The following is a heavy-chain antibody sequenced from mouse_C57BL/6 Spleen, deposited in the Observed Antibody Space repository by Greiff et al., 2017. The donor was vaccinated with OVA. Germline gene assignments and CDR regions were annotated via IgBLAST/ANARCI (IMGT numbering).Heavy chain of an antibody. Sequence: QVQLQQSGPELVKPGASVKISCKASGYAFSSSWMNWVKQRPGKGLEWIGRIYPGDGDTNYNGKFKGKATLTADKSSSTAYMQLSSLTSEDSAVYFCARPPYDYDEVPFAYGGQGTLVTVSA. CDR3: ARPPYDYDEVPFAY. CDR1: GYAFSSSW. J-gene: IGHJ3*01. CDR2: IYPGDGDT. D-gene: IGHD2-4*01. V-gene: IGHV1-82*01.